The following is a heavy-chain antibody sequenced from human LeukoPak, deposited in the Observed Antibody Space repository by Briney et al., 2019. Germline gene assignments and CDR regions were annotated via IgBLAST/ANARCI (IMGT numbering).Heavy chain of an antibody. CDR3: AKDVRASIAAAGFDY. CDR2: ISGSGGST. V-gene: IGHV3-23*01. Sequence: PGGSLRLSCAASGFTFSSYAMSWVRQAPGKGLEWVSAISGSGGSTYYADSVKGRFTISRDNSKNTLYLQMNSLRAEDTAVYYCAKDVRASIAAAGFDYWGQGTLVTVSS. J-gene: IGHJ4*02. CDR1: GFTFSSYA. D-gene: IGHD6-13*01.